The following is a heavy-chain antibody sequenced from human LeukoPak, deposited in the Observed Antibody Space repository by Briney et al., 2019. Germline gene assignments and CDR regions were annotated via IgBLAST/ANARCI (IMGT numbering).Heavy chain of an antibody. V-gene: IGHV4-34*01. CDR3: ARGVVGAITKDDY. Sequence: PSETLSLTCAVYGGSFRGYYWSWIRQPPGKGREWIGEITHSGSTNYNPSLKSRVTISVDTSKTQYSLKLSSVTAADTAVYYCARGVVGAITKDDYWGQGTLVTVSS. CDR2: ITHSGST. J-gene: IGHJ4*02. CDR1: GGSFRGYY. D-gene: IGHD1-26*01.